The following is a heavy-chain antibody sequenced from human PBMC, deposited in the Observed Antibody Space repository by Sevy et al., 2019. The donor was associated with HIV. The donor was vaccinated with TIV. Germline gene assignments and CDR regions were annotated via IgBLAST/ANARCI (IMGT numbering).Heavy chain of an antibody. CDR3: AGQGAWYYGSTGNAFDF. Sequence: SETLSLTCTVSGGSITSYYWNWIRQPPGKGLEWIGYIYHTGDTKYNASLKSRLTITVDTSRSQSTLKLSSVTAADTAVYYCAGQGAWYYGSTGNAFDFWGQGTMVTVSS. D-gene: IGHD3-10*01. V-gene: IGHV4-59*01. CDR1: GGSITSYY. CDR2: IYHTGDT. J-gene: IGHJ3*01.